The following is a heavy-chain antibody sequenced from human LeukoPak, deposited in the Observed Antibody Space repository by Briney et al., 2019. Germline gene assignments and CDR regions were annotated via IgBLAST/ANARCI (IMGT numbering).Heavy chain of an antibody. CDR3: AKLGCTGTFCYANY. D-gene: IGHD2-2*01. J-gene: IGHJ4*02. V-gene: IGHV3-23*01. CDR2: ISGGGDST. Sequence: PGGSLRLSCAASGFTFSDYAMTWVRQTPGKGLEWVSVISGGGDSTDYADSMKGRFTVSRDNSKNTLYLQMISLRAEDTALYYCAKLGCTGTFCYANYWGQGTLVTVFS. CDR1: GFTFSDYA.